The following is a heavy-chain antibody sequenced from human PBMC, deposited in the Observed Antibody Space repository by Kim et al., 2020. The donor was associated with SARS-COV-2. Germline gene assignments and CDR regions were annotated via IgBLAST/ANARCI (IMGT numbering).Heavy chain of an antibody. D-gene: IGHD5-18*01. J-gene: IGHJ4*02. CDR1: GFTFSSYA. CDR2: ISYDGSNK. CDR3: ARESGYRPHGDY. Sequence: GGSLRLSCAASGFTFSSYAMHWVRQAPGKGLEWVAVISYDGSNKYYADSVKRRSTISRDNSKNTLYLQMNSLRAEDTAVYYCARESGYRPHGDYWGQGNLVTVST. V-gene: IGHV3-30*04.